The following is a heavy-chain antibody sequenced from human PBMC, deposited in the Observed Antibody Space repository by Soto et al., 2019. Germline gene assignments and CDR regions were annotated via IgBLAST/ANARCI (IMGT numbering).Heavy chain of an antibody. CDR2: ISGSGGST. J-gene: IGHJ6*02. Sequence: WGSLRLSCAASGFTFSSYAMSWVRQAPGKGLEWVSAISGSGGSTYYADSVKGRFTISRDNSKNTLYLQMNSLRAEDTAVYYCAKDRIVLMVYYGMDVWGQGTTVTVSS. CDR3: AKDRIVLMVYYGMDV. CDR1: GFTFSSYA. D-gene: IGHD2-8*01. V-gene: IGHV3-23*01.